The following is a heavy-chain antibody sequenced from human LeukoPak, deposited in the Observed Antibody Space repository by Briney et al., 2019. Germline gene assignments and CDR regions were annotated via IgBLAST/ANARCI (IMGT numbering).Heavy chain of an antibody. CDR3: ARERSGSFDC. D-gene: IGHD1-26*01. CDR2: IKSDGSST. J-gene: IGHJ4*02. Sequence: GGSLRLSCAASGFTFSSYWMHWVRQGQGKGLVWVSYIKSDGSSTTYADSVKGRFTISRDNAKNTLYLQMNSLRAEDTAVYYCARERSGSFDCWGQGTLVTVSS. CDR1: GFTFSSYW. V-gene: IGHV3-74*01.